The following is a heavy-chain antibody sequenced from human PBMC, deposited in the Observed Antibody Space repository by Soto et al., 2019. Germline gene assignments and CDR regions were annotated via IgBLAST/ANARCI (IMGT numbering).Heavy chain of an antibody. Sequence: EVQLVESGGGLVQPGGSLRLSCAASGFTFSSYSMNWVRQAPGKGLEWVSYISSSSSTIYYADSVKGRFTISRDNAKNSLYLQMNSLRDEDTAVYYCARAPLAMTTVVRAYWYFDLWGRGTLVTVSS. V-gene: IGHV3-48*02. CDR2: ISSSSSTI. D-gene: IGHD4-17*01. CDR3: ARAPLAMTTVVRAYWYFDL. J-gene: IGHJ2*01. CDR1: GFTFSSYS.